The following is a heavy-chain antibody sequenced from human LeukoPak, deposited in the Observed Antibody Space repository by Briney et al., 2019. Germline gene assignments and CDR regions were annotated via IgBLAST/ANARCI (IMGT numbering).Heavy chain of an antibody. CDR2: ISYDGSNT. Sequence: GGSLRLSCAASGFTFSSYGMHWVRQAPGKGLEWVAVISYDGSNTYYADSVKGRFTISRDNSKNMLYLQMNSLRAEDTAVYFCARDFIVGATVTEPLDYWGQGTLVTVSS. CDR3: ARDFIVGATVTEPLDY. D-gene: IGHD1-26*01. CDR1: GFTFSSYG. J-gene: IGHJ4*02. V-gene: IGHV3-30*03.